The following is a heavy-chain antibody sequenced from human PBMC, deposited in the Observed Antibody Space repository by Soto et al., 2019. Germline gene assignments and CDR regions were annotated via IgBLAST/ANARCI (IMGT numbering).Heavy chain of an antibody. V-gene: IGHV4-34*01. CDR2: INHSGST. CDR3: ASYSCSLNY. Sequence: QVQLQQWGAGLLKPSETLSLTCAVYGGSFSGYYWSWIRQPPRKGLEWIGAINHSGSTNYNPSLRSRVARAVDTSKIQFSLKLISVTAADPAVYYCASYSCSLNYWGQGTLVTVSS. CDR1: GGSFSGYY. J-gene: IGHJ4*02. D-gene: IGHD2-15*01.